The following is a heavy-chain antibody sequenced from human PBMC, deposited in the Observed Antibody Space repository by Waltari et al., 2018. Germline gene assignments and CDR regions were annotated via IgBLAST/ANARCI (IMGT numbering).Heavy chain of an antibody. CDR1: GFTFSSYG. CDR2: IWYDGSNN. D-gene: IGHD6-6*01. V-gene: IGHV3-33*06. J-gene: IGHJ5*02. CDR3: AKASSIAARPQNWFDP. Sequence: QVQLVESGGGVVQPGRSLRLSCAASGFTFSSYGMHWVRQAPGKGLEWVAVIWYDGSNNYYADSVKGRFTISRDNSKNTLYLQMNSLRAEDTAVYYCAKASSIAARPQNWFDPWGQGTLVTVPS.